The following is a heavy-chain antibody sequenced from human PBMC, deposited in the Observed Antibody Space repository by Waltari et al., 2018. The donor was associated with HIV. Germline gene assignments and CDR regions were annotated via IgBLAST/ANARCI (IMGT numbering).Heavy chain of an antibody. Sequence: QVQLVKSGGGVVEPGRSLRLTCATSGFTFRSYGIHWVRQAPGKGLEWLAVIWYDGTDEYYVDSVKGRFTIARDNSKNTVYLQMSSLRAEDTGVYFCARERGYTSPFDYWGQGTLVTVSS. CDR3: ARERGYTSPFDY. CDR2: IWYDGTDE. CDR1: GFTFRSYG. D-gene: IGHD5-18*01. V-gene: IGHV3-33*01. J-gene: IGHJ4*02.